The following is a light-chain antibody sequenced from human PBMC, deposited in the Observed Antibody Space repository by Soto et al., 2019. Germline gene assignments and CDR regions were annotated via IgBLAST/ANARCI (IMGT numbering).Light chain of an antibody. CDR1: HNIARW. V-gene: IGKV1-5*01. CDR2: DAS. J-gene: IGKJ1*01. CDR3: QHLDSNWP. Sequence: DIQMTQSPSTLSASVGDTVSITCRASHNIARWLAWYQQKPGKAPRLLIYDASTLKTGVPSRFSGSGSGTEFTLTISSLRPDDFATYFCQHLDSNWPVGQGSKVEI.